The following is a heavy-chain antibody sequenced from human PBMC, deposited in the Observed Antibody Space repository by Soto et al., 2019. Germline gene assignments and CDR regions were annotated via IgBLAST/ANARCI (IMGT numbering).Heavy chain of an antibody. J-gene: IGHJ5*02. D-gene: IGHD3-10*01. V-gene: IGHV4-39*01. CDR2: IYYRGST. CDR1: GGSISSSSYY. CDR3: ARHEVYFASGSSSGWFGP. Sequence: SETLSLTCTVPGGSISSSSYYWGWIRQSPGKGLEWIGSIYYRGSTYYNPSLKSRVTISVDTSKNQFSLKLTSVTAADTAVYYCARHEVYFASGSSSGWFGPWGQGTLVTVSS.